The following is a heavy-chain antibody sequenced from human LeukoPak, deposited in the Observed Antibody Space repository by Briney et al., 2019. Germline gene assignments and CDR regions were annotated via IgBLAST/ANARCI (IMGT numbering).Heavy chain of an antibody. J-gene: IGHJ6*02. CDR1: GFTFSSYS. CDR2: ISSSSSYI. CDR3: ARDATYCRGSTCSYYGLDV. D-gene: IGHD2-15*01. V-gene: IGHV3-21*01. Sequence: PGGSLRLSCAASGFTFSSYSMNWVRQAPGKGLEWVSSISSSSSYIYYADSVKGRFTISRDNAKNSLYLQMNSLRAEDTAVYYCARDATYCRGSTCSYYGLDVWGQGTTVTVSS.